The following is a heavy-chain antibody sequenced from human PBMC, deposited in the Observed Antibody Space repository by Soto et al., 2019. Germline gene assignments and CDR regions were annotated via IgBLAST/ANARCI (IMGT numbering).Heavy chain of an antibody. CDR2: ISYDGSNK. Sequence: PGGSLTLSCAASGFTFSSYSLYWYRQAPGKGLEWVAGISYDGSNKYYADSVKGRFTISRDNSKNTLYLQMNSLRAEDTAVYYCAKDSAPLGVRYFDWLLPPYYFDYWGRGTLVTVSS. J-gene: IGHJ4*02. V-gene: IGHV3-30*18. CDR1: GFTFSSYS. CDR3: AKDSAPLGVRYFDWLLPPYYFDY. D-gene: IGHD3-9*01.